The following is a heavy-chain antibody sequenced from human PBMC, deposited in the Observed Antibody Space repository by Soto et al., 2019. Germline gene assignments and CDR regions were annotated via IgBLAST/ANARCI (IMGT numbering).Heavy chain of an antibody. V-gene: IGHV1-69*13. CDR2: IIPIFGTA. CDR3: ARDQGMVRGEYYYVMDG. CDR1: GDAMSRYA. Sequence: LVNLYCKASGDAMSRYASGWLRKKKGQGLEWMGGIIPIFGTANYAQKFQDRVTITADESTSTAYMELSSLRSEDTAVYYCARDQGMVRGEYYYVMDGWVQRTTVTVSS. J-gene: IGHJ6*02. D-gene: IGHD3-10*01.